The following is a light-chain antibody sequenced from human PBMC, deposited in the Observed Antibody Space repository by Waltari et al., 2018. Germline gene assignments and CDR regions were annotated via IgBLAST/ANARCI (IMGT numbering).Light chain of an antibody. J-gene: IGLJ2*01. CDR2: DTS. V-gene: IGLV7-46*01. CDR3: FLSYSGAVI. Sequence: QAVVTQEPSLTVSPGGTVTPTCGSSTGPVTSGHYPHWFQQKPGQAPRTLIYDTSNKHSWTPARFSGSLLGGKAALTLSGAQPEDEANYYCFLSYSGAVIFGGGTKLTVL. CDR1: TGPVTSGHY.